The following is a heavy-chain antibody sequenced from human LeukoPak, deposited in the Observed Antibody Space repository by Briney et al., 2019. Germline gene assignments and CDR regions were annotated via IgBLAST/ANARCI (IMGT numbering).Heavy chain of an antibody. V-gene: IGHV1-46*01. J-gene: IGHJ4*02. CDR3: ATIAVAGSFGFDY. D-gene: IGHD6-19*01. CDR2: INPSGGST. CDR1: GYTFTSYY. Sequence: ASVKVSCKASGYTFTSYYMHWVRQAPGQGLEWMGIINPSGGSTGYAQKFQGRVTMTEDTSTDTAYMELSSLRSEDTAVYYCATIAVAGSFGFDYWGQGTLVTVSS.